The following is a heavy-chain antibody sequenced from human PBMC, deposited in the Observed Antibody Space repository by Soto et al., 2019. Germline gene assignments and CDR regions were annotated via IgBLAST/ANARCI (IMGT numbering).Heavy chain of an antibody. CDR1: GDSISNYY. V-gene: IGHV4-59*01. Sequence: SETLSLTCTVSGDSISNYYWTWIRQPPGKGLEWIGYFYNSGNTNYNPSLKSRVTISVDTSKNQFSLKLSSVTAADTAVYYCAREVRPYYYDSSGYYDYWGQGTLVTVSS. J-gene: IGHJ4*02. CDR3: AREVRPYYYDSSGYYDY. CDR2: FYNSGNT. D-gene: IGHD3-22*01.